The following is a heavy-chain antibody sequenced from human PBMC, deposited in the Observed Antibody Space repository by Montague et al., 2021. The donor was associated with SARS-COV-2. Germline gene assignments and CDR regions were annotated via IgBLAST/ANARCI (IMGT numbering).Heavy chain of an antibody. CDR1: GGSISSSNYY. D-gene: IGHD3-22*01. CDR3: ASPTYYYDSRGSDAFDI. Sequence: SETLSLTCTVSGGSISSSNYYWGWIRQPPGKGLEWIGSIYYSGSTYYNPSLKSRVTISVGTSKNQFSLKLSSVTAADTVVYYCASPTYYYDSRGSDAFDIWGQGTMVTVSS. J-gene: IGHJ3*02. CDR2: IYYSGST. V-gene: IGHV4-39*01.